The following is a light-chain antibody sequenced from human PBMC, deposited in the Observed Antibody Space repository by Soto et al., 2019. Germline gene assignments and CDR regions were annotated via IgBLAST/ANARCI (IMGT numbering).Light chain of an antibody. J-gene: IGKJ5*01. V-gene: IGKV3-15*01. CDR2: GAS. Sequence: EIVMTQSPATLSVSPGGRATLSCRASQSISDTLAWYQQKPGQAPRLLIYGASTRATGIPARFSGSGSGTEFTLTISSLQSEDFAVYYCQQRSNWPITFGQGTRLEIK. CDR3: QQRSNWPIT. CDR1: QSISDT.